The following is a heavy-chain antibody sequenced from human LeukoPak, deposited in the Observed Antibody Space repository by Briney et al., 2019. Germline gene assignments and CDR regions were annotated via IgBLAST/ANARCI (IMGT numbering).Heavy chain of an antibody. Sequence: GGSLRLSCAASGFTFSSYWMSWVRQAPGKGLEWVANTKQDGSEKYYVDSVKGRFTISRDNAKNSLYLQMNSLRAEDTAVYYCARESGYYYDSSGYPKGYYFDYWGQGTLVTVSS. CDR3: ARESGYYYDSSGYPKGYYFDY. V-gene: IGHV3-7*03. D-gene: IGHD3-22*01. CDR2: TKQDGSEK. CDR1: GFTFSSYW. J-gene: IGHJ4*02.